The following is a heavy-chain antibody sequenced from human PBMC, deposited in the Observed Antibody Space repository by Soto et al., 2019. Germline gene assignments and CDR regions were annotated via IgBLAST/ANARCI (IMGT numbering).Heavy chain of an antibody. D-gene: IGHD6-13*01. V-gene: IGHV4-34*01. CDR3: AKSHIAAAGTGRAFDY. Sequence: SETLSLTCAVYGGSFSGYYWSWIRQPPGKGLEWIGEINHSGSTNYNPSLKSRVTISVDTSKNQFSLKLSSVTAADTAVYYCAKSHIAAAGTGRAFDYWGQGTLVTVSS. J-gene: IGHJ4*02. CDR2: INHSGST. CDR1: GGSFSGYY.